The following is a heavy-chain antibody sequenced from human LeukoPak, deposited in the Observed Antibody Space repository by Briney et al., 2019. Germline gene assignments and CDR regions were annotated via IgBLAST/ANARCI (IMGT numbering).Heavy chain of an antibody. CDR3: ARHRGLGGTTNYFDY. V-gene: IGHV4-38-2*01. D-gene: IGHD1-7*01. J-gene: IGHJ4*02. CDR1: GYSINSGYF. Sequence: SETLSLTCAVSGYSINSGYFWGWIRQPPGQGLEWIGTIYHSGSTSYNPSLKNRVTMSVDTSKNQFSLKLSSVTAADTAVYYCARHRGLGGTTNYFDYWGQGTLVTVSS. CDR2: IYHSGST.